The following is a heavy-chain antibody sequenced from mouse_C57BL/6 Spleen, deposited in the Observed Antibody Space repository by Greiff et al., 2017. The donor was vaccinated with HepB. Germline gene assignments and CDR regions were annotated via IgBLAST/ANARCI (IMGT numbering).Heavy chain of an antibody. Sequence: EVKVVESGGGLVKPGGSLKLSCAASGFTFSCYAMSWVRQTPEKRLEWVATISDGGSYTYYPDNVKGRFTISRDNAKNNLYLQMSHLKSDDTAMYYCAREGYDYDGAWFAYWGQGTLVTVSA. V-gene: IGHV5-4*01. J-gene: IGHJ3*01. D-gene: IGHD2-4*01. CDR2: ISDGGSYT. CDR3: AREGYDYDGAWFAY. CDR1: GFTFSCYA.